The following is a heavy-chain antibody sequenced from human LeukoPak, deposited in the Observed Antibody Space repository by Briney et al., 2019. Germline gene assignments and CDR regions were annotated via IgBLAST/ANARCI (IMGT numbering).Heavy chain of an antibody. V-gene: IGHV3-74*01. CDR3: ARGGGLDV. CDR2: LTPDGRNT. Sequence: GGSLRLSCVTSGFSFNTYWMHWVRQAPGKGLVWVSRLTPDGRNTDYADFVKGRFTISRDNAKNSLYLQMSNLRAEDTAVYFCARGGGLDVWGQGATVTVSS. CDR1: GFSFNTYW. J-gene: IGHJ6*02. D-gene: IGHD3-16*01.